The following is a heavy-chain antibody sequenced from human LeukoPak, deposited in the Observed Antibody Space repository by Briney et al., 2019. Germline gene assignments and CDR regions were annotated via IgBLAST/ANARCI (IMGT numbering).Heavy chain of an antibody. V-gene: IGHV4-30-2*01. J-gene: IGHJ4*02. D-gene: IGHD5-18*01. CDR1: GGSISSGGYS. CDR3: AREAMYSYGNNFDY. CDR2: IYHSGST. Sequence: SETLSLTCAVSGGSISSGGYSWSWIRQPPGKGLEWIGYIYHSGSTYYNPSLKSRVTISVDRSKNQFSLKLSSVTAADTAVYHCAREAMYSYGNNFDYWGQGTLVTVSS.